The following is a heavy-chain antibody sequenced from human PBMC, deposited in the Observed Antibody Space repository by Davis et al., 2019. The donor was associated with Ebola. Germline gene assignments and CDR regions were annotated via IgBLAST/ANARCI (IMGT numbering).Heavy chain of an antibody. CDR2: ISGAGYNT. CDR3: ARLNELYQYGMDV. V-gene: IGHV3-23*01. CDR1: GFTFTNYA. D-gene: IGHD3-10*01. J-gene: IGHJ6*02. Sequence: PGGSLRLSCEASGFTFTNYAMSWVRQGPGQGLEWVAGISGAGYNTYHADSVKGRFTISRDDAKNTVNLQMNALRADDTAVYFCARLNELYQYGMDVWGQGTTVTVSS.